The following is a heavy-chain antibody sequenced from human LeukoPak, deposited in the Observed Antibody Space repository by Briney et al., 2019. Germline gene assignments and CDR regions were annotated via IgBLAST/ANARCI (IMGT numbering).Heavy chain of an antibody. D-gene: IGHD4-17*01. V-gene: IGHV1-8*01. CDR3: ASMTTVTTGIDY. CDR2: MNPNSGNT. Sequence: ASVKASCKASGYTFTSYDINWVRQATGQGLEWMGWMNPNSGNTGYAQKFQGRVTMTRNTSISTAYMELSSLRSEDTAVYYCASMTTVTTGIDYWGQGTLVTVSS. J-gene: IGHJ4*02. CDR1: GYTFTSYD.